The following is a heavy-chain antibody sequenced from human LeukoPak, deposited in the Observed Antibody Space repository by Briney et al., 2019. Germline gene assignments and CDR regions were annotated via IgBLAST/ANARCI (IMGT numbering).Heavy chain of an antibody. D-gene: IGHD6-13*01. CDR2: ISSSGSTI. CDR1: GFTFSDYY. Sequence: GGSLRLSCAASGFTFSDYYMSWIRQAPGKGLEWVSYISSSGSTIYYADSVKGRFTISRDNAKNSLYLQMNSLRAEDTAVYYCAREEGSSSLWGFKQYYFDYWGQGTLVTVSS. CDR3: AREEGSSSLWGFKQYYFDY. V-gene: IGHV3-11*01. J-gene: IGHJ4*02.